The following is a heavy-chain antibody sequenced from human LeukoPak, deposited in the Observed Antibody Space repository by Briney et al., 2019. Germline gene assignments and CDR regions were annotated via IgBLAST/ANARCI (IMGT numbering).Heavy chain of an antibody. CDR1: GYSISSGYY. V-gene: IGHV4-38-2*01. D-gene: IGHD3-16*02. Sequence: SETLSLTCAVSGYSISSGYYWGWIRQPPGKGLEWIGSIYHSGSTYYNPSLKSRVTISVDTSKNQFSLKLSSVTAADTAVYYCARHLGYDYVWGSYRYTSNDIDYWGQGTLVTVSS. J-gene: IGHJ4*02. CDR3: ARHLGYDYVWGSYRYTSNDIDY. CDR2: IYHSGST.